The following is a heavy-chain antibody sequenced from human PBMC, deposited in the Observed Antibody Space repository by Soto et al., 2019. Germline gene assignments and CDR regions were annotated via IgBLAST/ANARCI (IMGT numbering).Heavy chain of an antibody. V-gene: IGHV3-33*01. CDR1: GFTFSSYG. Sequence: ESGGGVVQPGRSLRLSCAASGFTFSSYGMHWVRQAPGKGLEWVAVIWDDGSNKYYADSVKGRFTISRDNSKNTLYLQMNSLRAEDTAVYYCARLYCSGGSCYSRLDYYYYYMDVWGKGTTVTVSS. CDR3: ARLYCSGGSCYSRLDYYYYYMDV. D-gene: IGHD2-15*01. J-gene: IGHJ6*03. CDR2: IWDDGSNK.